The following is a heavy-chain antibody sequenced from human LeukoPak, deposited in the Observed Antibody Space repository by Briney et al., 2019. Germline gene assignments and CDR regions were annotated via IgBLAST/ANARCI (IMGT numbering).Heavy chain of an antibody. CDR1: GFTFSSYA. D-gene: IGHD6-13*01. Sequence: GGSLRLSCAASGFTFSSYAMSWVRQAPGKGLEWVSAISGSGDSTYYGDSVKGRLTISRDNSKNTLYLQMNSLRAEDTAVYYCAKTRPLDSSSWSHGDYWGQGTLVTVSS. J-gene: IGHJ4*02. V-gene: IGHV3-23*01. CDR2: ISGSGDST. CDR3: AKTRPLDSSSWSHGDY.